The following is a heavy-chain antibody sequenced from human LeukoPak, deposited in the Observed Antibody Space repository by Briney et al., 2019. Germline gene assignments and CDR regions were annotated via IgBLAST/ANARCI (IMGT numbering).Heavy chain of an antibody. CDR1: GFTFSSYW. CDR2: IKQDGSEK. Sequence: PGGSLRLSCAASGFTFSSYWMSWVRQAPGKGLEWVANIKQDGSEKYYVDSVKGRFTISRDNSKNTLYLQMNSLRAEDTAVYYCAKGSSGYPYYFDYWGQGTLVTVSS. CDR3: AKGSSGYPYYFDY. D-gene: IGHD3-22*01. J-gene: IGHJ4*02. V-gene: IGHV3-7*03.